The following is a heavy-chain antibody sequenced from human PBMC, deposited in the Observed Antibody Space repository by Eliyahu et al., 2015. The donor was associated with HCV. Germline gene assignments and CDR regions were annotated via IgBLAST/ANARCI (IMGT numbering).Heavy chain of an antibody. CDR1: GFTFSSYX. V-gene: IGHV3-33*01. J-gene: IGHJ4*02. D-gene: IGHD2-15*01. CDR3: ARGGEYCTGGSCSSYNPNYYFDC. Sequence: QVQLVESGGGVVQPGKSLRLSCAASGFTFSSYXXHWXRXXPGXGLEWVAXIWYDGSNKYYADSVKGXFTISRDNSKNTLYLQMSSLRAEDTSVYYCARGGEYCTGGSCSSYNPNYYFDCWGQGTLVTVSS. CDR2: IWYDGSNK.